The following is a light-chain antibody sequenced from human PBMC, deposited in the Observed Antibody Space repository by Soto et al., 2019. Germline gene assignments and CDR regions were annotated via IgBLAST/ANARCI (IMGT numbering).Light chain of an antibody. CDR1: SSDVGGYNY. V-gene: IGLV2-11*01. J-gene: IGLJ1*01. CDR3: CSYAGSYTHYV. CDR2: DVS. Sequence: QSALTQPRSVSGSPGQSITISCTGTSSDVGGYNYVSWYRQHPGKAPKLMIYDVSKRPSVVPDRFPGSKSGNTASLTISGLQAEDEADYYCCSYAGSYTHYVFGTGTKLTVL.